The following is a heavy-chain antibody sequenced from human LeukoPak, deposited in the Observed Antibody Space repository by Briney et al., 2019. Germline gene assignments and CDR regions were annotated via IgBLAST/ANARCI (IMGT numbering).Heavy chain of an antibody. Sequence: SQTLSLTCAISGDSVSSNSAAWNWSRQSPSRGLEWLGRTYYRSKWYNDYAVSVKSRITISPDTSKNQFSLQLNSVTPEDTAVYYCARELLWFGEFYYFDYWGQGTLVTVSS. D-gene: IGHD3-10*01. CDR2: TYYRSKWYN. CDR3: ARELLWFGEFYYFDY. CDR1: GDSVSSNSAA. V-gene: IGHV6-1*01. J-gene: IGHJ4*02.